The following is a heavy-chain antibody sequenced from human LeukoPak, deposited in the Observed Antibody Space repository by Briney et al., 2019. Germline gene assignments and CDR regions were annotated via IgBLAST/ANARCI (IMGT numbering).Heavy chain of an antibody. J-gene: IGHJ4*02. Sequence: GGSLRLSCAASGFTFSSYWMSWVRQAPGKGLEWVANIKQDGSEKYYVDSVKGRFTISRDNAKNSLYLQMNSLRAEDTAVYYCARGTIAAAGYYYFDYWGQGTQVTVSP. CDR2: IKQDGSEK. CDR1: GFTFSSYW. D-gene: IGHD6-13*01. CDR3: ARGTIAAAGYYYFDY. V-gene: IGHV3-7*04.